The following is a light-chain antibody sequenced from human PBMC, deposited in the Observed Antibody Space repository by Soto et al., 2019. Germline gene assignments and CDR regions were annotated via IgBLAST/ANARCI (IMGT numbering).Light chain of an antibody. J-gene: IGKJ2*01. V-gene: IGKV1-12*01. Sequence: DIQMTQSPSSVSASVGDRLTITCRASRDISNSLAWYQQTPEKAPKLLLRGASSLHRGVPSRFSGGGAGTEFTLTISSLQPEDFATYYCQQTSAFPRTFGQGTKVDI. CDR1: RDISNS. CDR3: QQTSAFPRT. CDR2: GAS.